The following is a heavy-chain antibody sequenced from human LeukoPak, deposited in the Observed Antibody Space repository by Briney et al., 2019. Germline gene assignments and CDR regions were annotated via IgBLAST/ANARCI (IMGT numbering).Heavy chain of an antibody. CDR1: GYTFTSYY. V-gene: IGHV1-2*02. J-gene: IGHJ4*02. CDR3: ARGGKQWLAFDY. Sequence: GASVKVSCKASGYTFTSYYMHWVRQAPGQGLEWMGWINPNSGGTKNAQKFQGRVTMTRDTSISTAYMELSRLRSDDTAVYYCARGGKQWLAFDYWGQGTLVTVSS. CDR2: INPNSGGT. D-gene: IGHD6-19*01.